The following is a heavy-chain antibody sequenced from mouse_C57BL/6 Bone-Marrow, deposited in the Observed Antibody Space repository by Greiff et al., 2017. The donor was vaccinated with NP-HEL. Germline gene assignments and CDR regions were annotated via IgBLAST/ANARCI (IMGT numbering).Heavy chain of an antibody. J-gene: IGHJ4*01. CDR2: ISNGGGST. D-gene: IGHD2-4*01. V-gene: IGHV5-12*01. CDR3: ARHRTTMITQYYYAMDY. CDR1: GFTFSDYY. Sequence: EVKLVESGGGLVQPGGSLKLSCAASGFTFSDYYMYWVRQTPEKRLEWVAYISNGGGSTYYPDTVKGRFTISRDNAKNTLYLQMSRLKSEDTAMYYCARHRTTMITQYYYAMDYWGQGTSVTVSS.